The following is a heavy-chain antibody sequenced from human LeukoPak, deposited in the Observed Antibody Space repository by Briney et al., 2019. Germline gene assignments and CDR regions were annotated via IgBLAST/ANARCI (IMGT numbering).Heavy chain of an antibody. J-gene: IGHJ3*02. V-gene: IGHV3-30*18. CDR2: ISYDGSNK. CDR1: GFTFSSFG. D-gene: IGHD4-23*01. CDR3: AKEGAHDDGGNSELWAFDI. Sequence: QPGRSLRLSCAASGFTFSSFGMHWVRQAPGKGLEGVAVISYDGSNKYYADSVKGRFTISRDNSKNTLYLQMNSLRAEDTAVYYCAKEGAHDDGGNSELWAFDIWGQGTMVTVSS.